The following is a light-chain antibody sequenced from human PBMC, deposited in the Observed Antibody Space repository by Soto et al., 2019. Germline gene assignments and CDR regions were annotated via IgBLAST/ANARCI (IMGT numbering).Light chain of an antibody. CDR1: QSVSSY. Sequence: EIVLTQSPATLSLSPGERATLSCSASQSVSSYLAWYQQKPGQAPRLLIYDASNRATGSPARFSGSGSGTDFTLTITSPEPEDFADYYCQQRSNWLSITFGQGTRLEIK. J-gene: IGKJ5*01. CDR3: QQRSNWLSIT. CDR2: DAS. V-gene: IGKV3-11*01.